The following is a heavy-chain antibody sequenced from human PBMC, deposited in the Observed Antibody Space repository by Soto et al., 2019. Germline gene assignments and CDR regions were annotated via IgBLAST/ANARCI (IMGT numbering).Heavy chain of an antibody. CDR2: IIPIFGTA. CDR1: GGTFSSYA. Sequence: ASVKVSCKASGGTFSSYAISWVRQAPGQGLEWMGGIIPIFGTANYAQKFQGRVTITADESTSTAYMELSSLRSEDTAVYYCARVNPRAFGGVIADFDYWGQGTLVTVSS. V-gene: IGHV1-69*13. CDR3: ARVNPRAFGGVIADFDY. D-gene: IGHD3-16*02. J-gene: IGHJ4*02.